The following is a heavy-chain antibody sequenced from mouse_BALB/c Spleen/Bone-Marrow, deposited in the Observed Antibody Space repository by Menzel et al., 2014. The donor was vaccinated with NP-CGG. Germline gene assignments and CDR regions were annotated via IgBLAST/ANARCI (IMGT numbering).Heavy chain of an antibody. V-gene: IGHV2-9*02. CDR3: ARVFTTAAWGFAY. Sequence: VKLVESGPGLVAPSQSLSITSTVSGFSLTSYGVHWVRQPPGKGLEWLGAIWAGGSTNYNSALMSRLSITKDNSKSQVFLEMDSLQTDDTAMYYCARVFTTAAWGFAYWGQGTLVTVSA. J-gene: IGHJ3*01. CDR2: IWAGGST. CDR1: GFSLTSYG. D-gene: IGHD1-2*01.